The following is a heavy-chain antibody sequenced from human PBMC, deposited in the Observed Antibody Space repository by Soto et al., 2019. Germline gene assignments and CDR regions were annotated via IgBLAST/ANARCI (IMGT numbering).Heavy chain of an antibody. V-gene: IGHV5-51*01. D-gene: IGHD2-2*01. J-gene: IGHJ6*02. CDR3: ARAPWSDIVVVPAAPDHYYYGMDV. CDR1: GYIIKNYW. Sequence: GESLKISCKASGYIIKNYWIGWVRQMPGQGLEWMGIIFPDDSDTRYSPSFQGHVTISVDKSISTAYVQWSSLKASDSAMYYCARAPWSDIVVVPAAPDHYYYGMDVWGQGTTVTVS. CDR2: IFPDDSDT.